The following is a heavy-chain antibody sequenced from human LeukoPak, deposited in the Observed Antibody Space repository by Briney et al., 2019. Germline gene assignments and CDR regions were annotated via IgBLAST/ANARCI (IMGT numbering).Heavy chain of an antibody. D-gene: IGHD1-26*01. Sequence: GGSLRLSCAASGFSFSDAWMSWVRQIPGKGPEWVGRIESKTDGGTTDYAAPVKGRFTISRDDSTNTLYLQMNSLKSEDTAVYYCTTDGVGVEGATYDNWGQGTLVSVSS. V-gene: IGHV3-15*04. CDR1: GFSFSDAW. CDR3: TTDGVGVEGATYDN. CDR2: IESKTDGGTT. J-gene: IGHJ4*02.